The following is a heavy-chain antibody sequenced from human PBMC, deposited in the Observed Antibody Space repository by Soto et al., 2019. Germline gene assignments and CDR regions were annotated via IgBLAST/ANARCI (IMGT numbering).Heavy chain of an antibody. CDR3: AGSGHYYYYGMDV. V-gene: IGHV3-74*01. D-gene: IGHD3-3*01. Sequence: PVGSLRLSCAASGFTFSSYWMHWVRQAPGKGLVWVSRINSGGSSTSYADSVKGRFTISRDNAKNTLYLQMNSLRAEDTAVYYCAGSGHYYYYGMDVWGQGTTVTVSS. CDR1: GFTFSSYW. CDR2: INSGGSST. J-gene: IGHJ6*02.